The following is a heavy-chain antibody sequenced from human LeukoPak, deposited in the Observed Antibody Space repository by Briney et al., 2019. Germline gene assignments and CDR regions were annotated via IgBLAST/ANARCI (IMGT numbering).Heavy chain of an antibody. CDR1: GGSISTYY. CDR2: IYYSGST. CDR3: ARVYRNYVNYFDY. D-gene: IGHD1-14*01. J-gene: IGHJ4*02. Sequence: PSETLSLTCTVSGGSISTYYWSWIRQPPGKGLEWIRYIYYSGSTNYNPSLKSRVTISVDTSKNQFSLKLSSVTAADTAVYYCARVYRNYVNYFDYWGQGTLVTVSS. V-gene: IGHV4-59*01.